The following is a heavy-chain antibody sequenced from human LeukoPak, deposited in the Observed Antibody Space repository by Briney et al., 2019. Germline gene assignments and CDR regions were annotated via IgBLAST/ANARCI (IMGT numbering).Heavy chain of an antibody. D-gene: IGHD3-10*01. CDR2: IYYSGST. V-gene: IGHV4-31*03. J-gene: IGHJ5*02. CDR3: ARDLVVQWIRGVIWFVP. Sequence: PSQTLSLTCTVSGGSISSGGYHWSWIRQHPGKGLEWIGYIYYSGSTYYNPSLKSRVTISVDTSKNQFSLKLSSVTAADTAVYYCARDLVVQWIRGVIWFVPSGQGTLVTVSS. CDR1: GGSISSGGYH.